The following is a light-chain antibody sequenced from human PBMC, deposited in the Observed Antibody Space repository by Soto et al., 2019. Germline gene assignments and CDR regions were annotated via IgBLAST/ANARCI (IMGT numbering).Light chain of an antibody. CDR3: SSYTTSSTRV. V-gene: IGLV2-14*01. J-gene: IGLJ1*01. Sequence: QSALTQPASVSGSPGQSIAISCTGSSSDIGIYKYVSWYQQHPGKVPKLIIYEVTNRPSGVSNRFSGSKSGNTASLTISGLQAVDEADYYCSSYTTSSTRVFGPGTKLTVL. CDR1: SSDIGIYKY. CDR2: EVT.